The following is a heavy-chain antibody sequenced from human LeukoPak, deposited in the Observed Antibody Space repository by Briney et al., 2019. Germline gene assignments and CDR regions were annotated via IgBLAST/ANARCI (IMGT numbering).Heavy chain of an antibody. J-gene: IGHJ4*02. CDR1: GFTFGDYA. V-gene: IGHV3-49*03. CDR2: IRSKAYGGTT. D-gene: IGHD3-22*01. Sequence: GGSLRLSCTPSGFTFGDYAMSWFRQAPGKGLKWVGFIRSKAYGGTTEYAASVKGRFTISRDDSKSIAYLQMNSLKTEDTAVYYCTRVGWNYYDSSGYFDYWGQGTLVTVSS. CDR3: TRVGWNYYDSSGYFDY.